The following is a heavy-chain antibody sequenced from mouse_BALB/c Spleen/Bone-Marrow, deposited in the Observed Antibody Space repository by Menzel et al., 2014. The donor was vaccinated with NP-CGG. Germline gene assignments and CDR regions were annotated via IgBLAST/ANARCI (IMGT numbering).Heavy chain of an antibody. CDR3: ARGLRLRDYFDN. CDR2: IWAGGIT. Sequence: VQGVESGPGLVAPSQSLSITCTVSEFSLTTYGVHWVRQPPGKGLEWLGVIWAGGITNYNSALMSRLSISKDNSKSQVFLKMNSLQTDDTAMYYCARGLRLRDYFDNWGQGTTLTVSS. D-gene: IGHD1-2*01. V-gene: IGHV2-9*02. CDR1: EFSLTTYG. J-gene: IGHJ2*01.